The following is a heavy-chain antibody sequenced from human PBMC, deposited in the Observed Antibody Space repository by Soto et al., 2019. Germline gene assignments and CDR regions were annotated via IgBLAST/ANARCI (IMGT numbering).Heavy chain of an antibody. D-gene: IGHD6-19*01. V-gene: IGHV1-69*01. CDR3: ASAVAGTMGAYDYGMDV. CDR2: IIPIFGTA. J-gene: IGHJ6*02. CDR1: GGTFSSYA. Sequence: QVQLVQSGAEVKKPGSSVKVSCKASGGTFSSYAISWVRQAPGQGLEWMGGIIPIFGTANYAQKFQGRVTITADESTSTAYMELSSLRSEDTAVYYCASAVAGTMGAYDYGMDVWGQGTTVTVSS.